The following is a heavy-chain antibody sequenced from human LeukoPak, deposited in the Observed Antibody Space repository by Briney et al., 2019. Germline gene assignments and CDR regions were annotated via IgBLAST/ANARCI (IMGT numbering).Heavy chain of an antibody. CDR1: GGSFSGYY. V-gene: IGHV4-34*01. CDR3: AKRYCSSTTCYDDRGAFDY. D-gene: IGHD2-2*01. Sequence: SETLSLTCGVNGGSFSGYYWNWIRQTPGKGLEWIGEINHSGSTNYNPSLKRRVTISVDTSQKQFSLKLSSVTAADTAVYYCAKRYCSSTTCYDDRGAFDYWGQGTLVTVSS. CDR2: INHSGST. J-gene: IGHJ4*02.